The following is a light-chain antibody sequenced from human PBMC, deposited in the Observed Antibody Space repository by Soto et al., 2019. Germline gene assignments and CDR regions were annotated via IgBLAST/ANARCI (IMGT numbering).Light chain of an antibody. V-gene: IGKV3D-20*02. Sequence: EIVLTQSPGTLSLSPGERATLYCRASQSVGSNYLAWYQQKPGQAPRVLIYGASSRATGIPDRFSGSGSGADFTLTISRLEPEDFAVYYCQQRSNWPPWTFGQGTKVEIK. CDR3: QQRSNWPPWT. CDR1: QSVGSNY. CDR2: GAS. J-gene: IGKJ1*01.